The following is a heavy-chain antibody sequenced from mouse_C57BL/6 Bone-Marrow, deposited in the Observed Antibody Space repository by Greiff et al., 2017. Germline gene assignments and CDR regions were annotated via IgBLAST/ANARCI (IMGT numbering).Heavy chain of an antibody. CDR2: IDPSDSYT. CDR3: ARDGDD. Sequence: QVQLQQPGAELVKPGASVKLSCKASGYTFTSYWMQWVKQRPGQGLEWIGEIDPSDSYTNYNQKFKGKATLTVDTSSSTAYMQLSSLTSEDSAVYYCARDGDDWGQGTSVTVSS. CDR1: GYTFTSYW. V-gene: IGHV1-50*01. J-gene: IGHJ4*01. D-gene: IGHD2-3*01.